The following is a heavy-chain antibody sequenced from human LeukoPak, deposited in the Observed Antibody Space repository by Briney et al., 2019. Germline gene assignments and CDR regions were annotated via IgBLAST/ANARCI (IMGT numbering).Heavy chain of an antibody. D-gene: IGHD3-16*01. CDR2: ISYDGNNK. CDR3: ARDFSFVFNWFDP. Sequence: GGSLRLSCTASGFIFSGCGMHWVRQAPGKGLEWVAVISYDGNNKYYADSVKGRFTISRDNSKNTLYLQMNSLRAEDTAVYYCARDFSFVFNWFDPWGQGTLVTVSS. J-gene: IGHJ5*02. V-gene: IGHV3-30*19. CDR1: GFIFSGCG.